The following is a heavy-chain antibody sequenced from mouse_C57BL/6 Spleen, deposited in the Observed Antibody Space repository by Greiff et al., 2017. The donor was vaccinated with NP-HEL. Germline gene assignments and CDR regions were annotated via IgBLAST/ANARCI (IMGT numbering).Heavy chain of an antibody. D-gene: IGHD1-1*01. CDR2: IHPNSGST. V-gene: IGHV1-64*01. CDR1: GYTFTSYW. Sequence: QVQLQQPGAELVKPGASVKLSCKASGYTFTSYWMHWVKQRPGQGLEWIGMIHPNSGSTNYNEKFKSKATLTIDKSSSTAYMQLSSLTSEDSAVYYCATTTVVAWYFDVWGTGTTVTVSS. J-gene: IGHJ1*03. CDR3: ATTTVVAWYFDV.